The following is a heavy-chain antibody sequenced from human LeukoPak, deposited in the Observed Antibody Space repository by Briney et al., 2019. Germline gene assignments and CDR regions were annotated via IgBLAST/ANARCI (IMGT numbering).Heavy chain of an antibody. D-gene: IGHD1-26*01. Sequence: ASVKISCKASGYTLNSYGISWVRQAPGQGLELMGWITAYKGNTNYAQKIQGRVTMSTDTSTSTAYMELRSLRSDDTAVYYWARGHRLVGATFIDYFDYWAREPWSPSPQ. CDR3: ARGHRLVGATFIDYFDY. CDR2: ITAYKGNT. CDR1: GYTLNSYG. J-gene: IGHJ4*02. V-gene: IGHV1-18*01.